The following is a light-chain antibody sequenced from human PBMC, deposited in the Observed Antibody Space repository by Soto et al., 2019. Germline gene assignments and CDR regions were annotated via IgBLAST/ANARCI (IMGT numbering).Light chain of an antibody. V-gene: IGLV2-14*01. Sequence: QSALTQPASVSGSPGQSITISCTGTSSDIGGYNYVSWYQQRPGKAPKLIIYDVSDRPSGVSNRFSGSKSGNTASLTIAGLQAEDEAEYYCSSYTSSSTVVFGGGTKLTVL. CDR3: SSYTSSSTVV. CDR2: DVS. J-gene: IGLJ2*01. CDR1: SSDIGGYNY.